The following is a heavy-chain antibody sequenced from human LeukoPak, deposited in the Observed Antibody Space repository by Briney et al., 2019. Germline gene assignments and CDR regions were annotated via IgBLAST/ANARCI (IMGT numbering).Heavy chain of an antibody. V-gene: IGHV3-30*02. CDR3: AKDQITMVRGVITPSVRYFDL. CDR1: GFTFSSYG. CDR2: IRYDGSNK. D-gene: IGHD3-10*01. Sequence: GGSLRLSCAASGFTFSSYGMHWVRQAPGKGLEWVAFIRYDGSNKYYADSVKGRFTISRDNSKNTLYLQMNSLRAEDTAVYYCAKDQITMVRGVITPSVRYFDLWGRGTLVTVSS. J-gene: IGHJ2*01.